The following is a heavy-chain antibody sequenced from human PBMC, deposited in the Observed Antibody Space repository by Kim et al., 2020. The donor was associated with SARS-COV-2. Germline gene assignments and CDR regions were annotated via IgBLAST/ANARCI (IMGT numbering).Heavy chain of an antibody. Sequence: KYYADYVKGRCTISRDNSKNTLYLQMNSLRAEDTAVYYCARGGSNVAFDFWGQGTTVTVSS. V-gene: IGHV3-33*01. CDR3: ARGGSNVAFDF. D-gene: IGHD3-16*01. J-gene: IGHJ3*01. CDR2: K.